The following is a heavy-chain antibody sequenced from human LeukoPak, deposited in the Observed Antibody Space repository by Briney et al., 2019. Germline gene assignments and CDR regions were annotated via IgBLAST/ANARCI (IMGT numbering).Heavy chain of an antibody. Sequence: GASVKVSCKASGGTFSSYAISWVRQAPGQGLEWMGRIIPILGIANYAQKFQGRVTMTTDTSTSTAYMELRSLRSDDTAVYYCARDYYYMDVWGKGTTVTVSS. CDR1: GGTFSSYA. J-gene: IGHJ6*03. V-gene: IGHV1-69*04. CDR2: IIPILGIA. CDR3: ARDYYYMDV.